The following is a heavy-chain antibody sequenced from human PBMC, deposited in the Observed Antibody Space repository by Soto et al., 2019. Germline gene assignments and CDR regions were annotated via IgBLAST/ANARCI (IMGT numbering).Heavy chain of an antibody. CDR1: GFTFSSYS. CDR3: ASSTTGYCSGGSCFDY. Sequence: GGSLRLSCAASGFTFSSYSMSWVRQAPGKGLEWLSSISSSSSSIYYADSVRGRFTISRDNAKKSLYLQMNSLRAEDTAVYYCASSTTGYCSGGSCFDYWGQGTLVTVSS. J-gene: IGHJ4*02. V-gene: IGHV3-48*01. D-gene: IGHD2-15*01. CDR2: ISSSSSSI.